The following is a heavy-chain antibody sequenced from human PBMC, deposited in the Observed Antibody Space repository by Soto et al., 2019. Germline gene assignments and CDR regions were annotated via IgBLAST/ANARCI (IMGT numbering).Heavy chain of an antibody. CDR3: AKGVLSFHYGMEV. V-gene: IGHV3-23*01. Sequence: GSLRLSCATSGFTFNTYPMTWVRQAPGKGLEWVSSISSTAGRTSSYADSVKGRFAISRDFSDNTVYLQMNSLRVDDTAVYFCAKGVLSFHYGMEVWGQGTTVTVSS. D-gene: IGHD3-10*01. CDR1: GFTFNTYP. J-gene: IGHJ6*02. CDR2: ISSTAGRTS.